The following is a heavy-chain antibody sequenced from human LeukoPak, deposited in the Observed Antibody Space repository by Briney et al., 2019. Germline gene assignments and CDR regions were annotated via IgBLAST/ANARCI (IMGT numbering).Heavy chain of an antibody. CDR2: IYTSGST. Sequence: PSETLSLTCTVSGGSISSGSYYWSWIRQPAGKGLEWIGRIYTSGSTNYNPSLKSRVTISVGTSKNQFSLKLSYVTAADTAVYYCARGGGWLQLRAFDIWGQGTMVTVSS. J-gene: IGHJ3*02. D-gene: IGHD5-24*01. V-gene: IGHV4-61*02. CDR1: GGSISSGSYY. CDR3: ARGGGWLQLRAFDI.